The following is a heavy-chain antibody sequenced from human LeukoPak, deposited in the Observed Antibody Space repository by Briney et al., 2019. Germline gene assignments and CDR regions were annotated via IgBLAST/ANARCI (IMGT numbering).Heavy chain of an antibody. CDR1: GTSFTHYY. CDR2: INHSGDT. D-gene: IGHD1/OR15-1a*01. Sequence: SETLSLTCNVSGTSFTHYYWSWIRQTPGKGLEWIGRINHSGDTSYNPSLRIRITLSVARSKNQFSLKVASVTAADTGVYYCARGPGTVGLSPWGQGTLVTVSS. J-gene: IGHJ5*02. CDR3: ARGPGTVGLSP. V-gene: IGHV4-34*01.